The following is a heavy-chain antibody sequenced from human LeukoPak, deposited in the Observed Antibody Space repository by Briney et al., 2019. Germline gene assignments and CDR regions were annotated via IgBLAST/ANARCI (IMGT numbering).Heavy chain of an antibody. CDR1: GFTFSDYY. J-gene: IGHJ5*02. Sequence: PGGSLRLSCAATGFTFSDYYMSWIRQAPGKGLEWVAVISYDGSNKYYADSVKGRFTISRDNSKNTLYLQMNSLRAEDTAVYYCARDQAEYYDILTGPFGWFDPWGQGTLVTVSS. CDR3: ARDQAEYYDILTGPFGWFDP. D-gene: IGHD3-9*01. CDR2: ISYDGSNK. V-gene: IGHV3-30-3*01.